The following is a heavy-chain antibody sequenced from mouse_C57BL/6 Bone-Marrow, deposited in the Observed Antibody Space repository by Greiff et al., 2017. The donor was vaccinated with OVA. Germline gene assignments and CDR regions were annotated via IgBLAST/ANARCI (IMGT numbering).Heavy chain of an antibody. D-gene: IGHD2-1*01. J-gene: IGHJ3*01. CDR2: IRSKSNNYAT. CDR1: GFSFNTYA. CDR3: VRHSNYYGNFAY. V-gene: IGHV10-1*01. Sequence: EVQLQQSGGGLVQPKGSLKLSCAASGFSFNTYAMNWVRQAPGKGLEWVARIRSKSNNYATYYADSVKDRFTISRDDSESMLYLQMNNLKTEDTAMYYCVRHSNYYGNFAYWGQGTLVTVSA.